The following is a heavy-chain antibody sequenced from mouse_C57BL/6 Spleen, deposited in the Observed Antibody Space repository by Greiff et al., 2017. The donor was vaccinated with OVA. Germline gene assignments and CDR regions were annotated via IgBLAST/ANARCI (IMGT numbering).Heavy chain of an antibody. J-gene: IGHJ2*01. Sequence: QVQLQQPGAELVMPGASVKLSCKASGYTFTSYWMHWVKQRPGQGLEWIGEIDPSDSYTNYNQKFKGKSTLTVDKSSSTAYMQLSSLTSEDSAVYYCARWGGGYFDYWGQGTTLTVSS. CDR3: ARWGGGYFDY. V-gene: IGHV1-69*01. CDR1: GYTFTSYW. CDR2: IDPSDSYT.